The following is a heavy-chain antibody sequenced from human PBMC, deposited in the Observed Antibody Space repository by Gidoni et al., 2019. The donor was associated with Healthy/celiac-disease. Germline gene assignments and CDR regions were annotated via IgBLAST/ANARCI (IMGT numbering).Heavy chain of an antibody. CDR1: GCSISSSSYY. J-gene: IGHJ5*02. CDR3: ARGELEVDVNWFDP. V-gene: IGHV4-39*01. D-gene: IGHD2-15*01. CDR2: SYYSGST. Sequence: QLQLQESGPGLVKPSETLSLTCTVYGCSISSSSYYWGWIRQPPGKGLEWIGSSYYSGSTYYNPSLKSRVTISVDTSKNQCSLKLSSVTAADTAVYYCARGELEVDVNWFDPWGHGTLVTVSS.